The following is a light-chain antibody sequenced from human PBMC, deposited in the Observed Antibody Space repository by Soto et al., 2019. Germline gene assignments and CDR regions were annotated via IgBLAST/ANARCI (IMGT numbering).Light chain of an antibody. CDR2: EVS. Sequence: QSVLTQPPSASGSPGQSVTISCTGTSSDVGAYNYVSWYQQYPGKAPKLMIYEVSKRPSGVPDSFSGSKSGKTASLTVSGLEDEDEVDYYCSSYAGRNIWVFGGGAQLTVL. CDR3: SSYAGRNIWV. J-gene: IGLJ3*02. CDR1: SSDVGAYNY. V-gene: IGLV2-8*01.